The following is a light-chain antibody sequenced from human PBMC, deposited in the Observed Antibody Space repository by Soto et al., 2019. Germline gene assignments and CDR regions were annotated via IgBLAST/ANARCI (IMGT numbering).Light chain of an antibody. CDR3: QQSYSTPIT. V-gene: IGKV1-5*01. Sequence: DIQMTQSPSTLSASVGDRITITCRASQSVSAWVAWYQQKPGKAPKVVIYDASSLESGVPSRFAGSRSGTEFTLTINSLQPDDSATYYCQQSYSTPITFGQGTRLEIK. CDR2: DAS. J-gene: IGKJ5*01. CDR1: QSVSAW.